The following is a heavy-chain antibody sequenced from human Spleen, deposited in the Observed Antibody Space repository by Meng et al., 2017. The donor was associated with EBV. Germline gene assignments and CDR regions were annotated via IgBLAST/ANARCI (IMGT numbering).Heavy chain of an antibody. D-gene: IGHD1-14*01. CDR1: GFTFSDYY. V-gene: IGHV3-11*01. J-gene: IGHJ5*02. CDR2: GSDSTI. CDR3: AKPKTTITAPEPLDP. Sequence: QVQLGESGGGLVKPGGSRRLSCAASGFTFSDYYMSWIRQALSGSDSTIYYADSVKGRFTISRDNAKNSLYLQMNRLRAEDTAIYYCAKPKTTITAPEPLDPWGQGTLVTASS.